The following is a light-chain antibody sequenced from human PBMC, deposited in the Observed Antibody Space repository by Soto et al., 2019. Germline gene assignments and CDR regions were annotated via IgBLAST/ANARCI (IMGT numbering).Light chain of an antibody. CDR3: CSYAGPHTRYV. CDR1: TSDVGNYNL. CDR2: DVS. V-gene: IGLV2-23*02. J-gene: IGLJ1*01. Sequence: QSALTQPASVSGSPGQSITISCTGTTSDVGNYNLVSWYQHHPGKAPKLIIYDVSERPSGVSNRFSASKSGNTASLTISGLQAEDEADYYCCSYAGPHTRYVFGTRTKVTVL.